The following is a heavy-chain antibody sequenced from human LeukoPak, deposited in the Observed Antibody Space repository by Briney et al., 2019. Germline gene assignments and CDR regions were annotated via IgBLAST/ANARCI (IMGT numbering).Heavy chain of an antibody. D-gene: IGHD4-17*01. CDR2: IYTSGNT. V-gene: IGHV4-4*07. J-gene: IGHJ4*02. Sequence: SETLSLTCTVSGGSISSYHWDWIRQPAGKGLEWIGRIYTSGNTNYNPSLKSRVTMSVDTSKNHFSLKLTSVTAADTAVYYCASRWVGSGDYYLFDYWGQGTLVTVSS. CDR3: ASRWVGSGDYYLFDY. CDR1: GGSISSYH.